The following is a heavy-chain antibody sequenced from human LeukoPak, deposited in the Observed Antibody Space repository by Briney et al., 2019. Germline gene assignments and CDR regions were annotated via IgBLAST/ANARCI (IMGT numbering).Heavy chain of an antibody. Sequence: SETLSLTCTVSGYSISSGYYWGWIRQPPGKGLEWIGSIYHSGSTYYNPSLKSRVTISVDTSKNQFSLKLSSVTAADTAVYYCARDKRSSYYYYYYMDVWGKGTTVTVSS. CDR1: GYSISSGYY. J-gene: IGHJ6*03. D-gene: IGHD6-6*01. CDR2: IYHSGST. V-gene: IGHV4-38-2*02. CDR3: ARDKRSSYYYYYYMDV.